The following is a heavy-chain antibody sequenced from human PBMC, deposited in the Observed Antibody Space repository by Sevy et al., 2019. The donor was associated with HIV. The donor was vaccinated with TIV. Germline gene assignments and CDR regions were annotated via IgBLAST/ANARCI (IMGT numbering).Heavy chain of an antibody. V-gene: IGHV1-2*02. CDR3: VRDRFYGGDSVTFAGDF. D-gene: IGHD2-21*02. CDR1: GYTFNSFY. Sequence: ASVKVSCKASGYTFNSFYIHWVRQAPGQGLEWMGWINPYSGGTHYAQKFQGRVTLTRDTSISVDYIDLTSLRSNDTAVYYCVRDRFYGGDSVTFAGDFWGQGTLVTVSS. J-gene: IGHJ4*02. CDR2: INPYSGGT.